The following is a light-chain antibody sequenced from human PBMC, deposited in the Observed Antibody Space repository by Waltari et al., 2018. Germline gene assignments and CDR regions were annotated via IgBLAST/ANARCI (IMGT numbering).Light chain of an antibody. CDR2: GVS. Sequence: VLTQSPGTLSLSPGERATLSCRASQSVTSNYLAWYQQRPGQAPRVLIYGVSSRAPGIPDRFSGSGSGTDFTLTITRLEPEDFAVYYCQRYGNSPWTFGQGTKVEIK. CDR3: QRYGNSPWT. V-gene: IGKV3-20*01. CDR1: QSVTSNY. J-gene: IGKJ1*01.